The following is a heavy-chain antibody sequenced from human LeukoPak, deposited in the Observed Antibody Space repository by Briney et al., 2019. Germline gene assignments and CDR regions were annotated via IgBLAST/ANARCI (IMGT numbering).Heavy chain of an antibody. CDR2: IWYDGSNK. CDR1: GFTFSSYG. J-gene: IGHJ6*02. Sequence: GGSLRLSCAASGFTFSSYGMHWVRQAPGKGLEWVAVIWYDGSNKYYADSVKGRFTISRDNSKNTLYLQMNSLRAEDTAVYYCARGWYSSGWYGYGMDVWGQGTTVTVSS. D-gene: IGHD6-19*01. CDR3: ARGWYSSGWYGYGMDV. V-gene: IGHV3-33*01.